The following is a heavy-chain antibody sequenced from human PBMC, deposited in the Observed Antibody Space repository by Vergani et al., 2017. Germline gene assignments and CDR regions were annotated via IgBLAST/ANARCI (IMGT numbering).Heavy chain of an antibody. CDR1: GFTVSSNY. V-gene: IGHV3-66*01. D-gene: IGHD3-10*01. J-gene: IGHJ3*02. CDR2: IYSGGST. Sequence: EVQLVESGGGLVQPGGSLRLSCAASGFTVSSNYMSWVRQAPGKGLEWVSVIYSGGSTYYADSVKGRFTISRDNSKNTLYLQMKSLRAEDTAVYYCARERSGGSGSYSWDAFDIWGQGTMVTVSS. CDR3: ARERSGGSGSYSWDAFDI.